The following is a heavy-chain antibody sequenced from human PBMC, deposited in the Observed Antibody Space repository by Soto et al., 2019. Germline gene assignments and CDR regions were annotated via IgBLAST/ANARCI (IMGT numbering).Heavy chain of an antibody. J-gene: IGHJ6*02. CDR1: GRSFSGYY. CDR3: ARGRGYYYGSGSYYNRYYYYYGMDV. D-gene: IGHD3-10*01. CDR2: INHSGST. Sequence: SETLSLTCAVYGRSFSGYYWSWIRQPPGKGLEWIGEINHSGSTNYNPSLKSRVTISVDTSKNQFSLKLSSVTAADTAVYYCARGRGYYYGSGSYYNRYYYYYGMDVWGQGTTVTVSS. V-gene: IGHV4-34*01.